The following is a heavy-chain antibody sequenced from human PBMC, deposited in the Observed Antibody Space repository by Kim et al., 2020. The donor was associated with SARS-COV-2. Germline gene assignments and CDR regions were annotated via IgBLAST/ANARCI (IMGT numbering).Heavy chain of an antibody. CDR3: AKSFNGSYFGYDY. V-gene: IGHV3-30*18. CDR2: ISYDGSNK. J-gene: IGHJ4*02. CDR1: GFTVNTYG. D-gene: IGHD1-26*01. Sequence: GGSLRLSCAASGFTVNTYGMHWVRQAPGKGLEWVAVISYDGSNKYYADSVKGRFTISSYNSKNTLYLQMNSLRIEDTAVYYCAKSFNGSYFGYDYWGQGTLVTVSS.